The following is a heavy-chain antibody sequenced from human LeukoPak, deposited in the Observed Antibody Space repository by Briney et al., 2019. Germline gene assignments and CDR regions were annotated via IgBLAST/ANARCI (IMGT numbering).Heavy chain of an antibody. CDR3: ACDYVWGSYRPLDAFDI. CDR2: IYYSGST. V-gene: IGHV4-39*01. D-gene: IGHD3-16*02. Sequence: SETLSLTCTVSGGSISSSSYYWGWIRQPPGKGLEWIGSIYYSGSTYYNPSLKSRVTISVDTSKNQFSLKLSSVTAADTAAYYCACDYVWGSYRPLDAFDIWGQGTMVTVSS. J-gene: IGHJ3*02. CDR1: GGSISSSSYY.